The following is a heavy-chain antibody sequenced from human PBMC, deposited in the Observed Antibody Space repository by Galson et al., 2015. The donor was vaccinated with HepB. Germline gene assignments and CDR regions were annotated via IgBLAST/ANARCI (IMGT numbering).Heavy chain of an antibody. Sequence: SVKVSCKASGYTFTNYAVNWVRQAPGQGLEWMGWINTNTGNPTYAQGFTGRFFFSLDTSLSTAYLHISGLKVEDTAVYYCGRGAAVDYWGQGTLVTVSS. J-gene: IGHJ4*02. CDR2: INTNTGNP. CDR3: GRGAAVDY. CDR1: GYTFTNYA. V-gene: IGHV7-4-1*02. D-gene: IGHD6-13*01.